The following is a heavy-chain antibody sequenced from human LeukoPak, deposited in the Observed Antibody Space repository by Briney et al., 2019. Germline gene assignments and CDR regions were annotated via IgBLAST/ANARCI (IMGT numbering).Heavy chain of an antibody. CDR3: ATNSSGHYDY. CDR1: GFTFSSYA. D-gene: IGHD3-22*01. J-gene: IGHJ4*02. CDR2: ISGSGGST. Sequence: GRSLRLSCAASGFTFSSYAMSWVRQAPGKGLEWVSAISGSGGSTYYADSVKGRFTISRDNSKNTLYLQMNSLRAEDTAVYYCATNSSGHYDYWGQGTLVTVSS. V-gene: IGHV3-23*01.